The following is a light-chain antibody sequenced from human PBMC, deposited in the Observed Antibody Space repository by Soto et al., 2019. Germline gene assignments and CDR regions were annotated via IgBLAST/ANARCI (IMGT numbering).Light chain of an antibody. CDR2: ATS. CDR1: QGIAPY. Sequence: DVQMTQSPSSLSAFVGDRVTITCRASQGIAPYLAWFQQKPGKVPKLLIYATSTWQSGVPSRFSGSGSGTDLTLTISILQPEDVGTYYCQKYNSAPLTFGGGTKVEIK. J-gene: IGKJ4*02. V-gene: IGKV1-27*01. CDR3: QKYNSAPLT.